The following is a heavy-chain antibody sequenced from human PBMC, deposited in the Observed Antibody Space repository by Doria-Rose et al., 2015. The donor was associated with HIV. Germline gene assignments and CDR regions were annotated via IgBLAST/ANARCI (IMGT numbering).Heavy chain of an antibody. D-gene: IGHD1-1*01. CDR2: INPSDSTT. Sequence: GAEVKKPGASVRVSCDSSGFIFTSYYVHWVRQAPGQGLEWMGIINPSDSTTSYAQKFQGRVTLTRDTSTSTVYMELSSLRSEDSAVYYCARAVRNGWNELEDYWGQGTLVTVSS. J-gene: IGHJ4*02. CDR1: GFIFTSYY. CDR3: ARAVRNGWNELEDY. V-gene: IGHV1-46*01.